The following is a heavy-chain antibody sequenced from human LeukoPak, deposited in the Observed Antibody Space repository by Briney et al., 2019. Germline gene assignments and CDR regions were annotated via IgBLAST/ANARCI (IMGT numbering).Heavy chain of an antibody. V-gene: IGHV1-69*04. J-gene: IGHJ4*02. D-gene: IGHD5-12*01. CDR1: GGTFSSYA. CDR2: IIPILGIA. CDR3: ARDDGLSGYDYLFFDY. Sequence: GSSVKVSCKASGGTFSSYAISWVRQAPGKGLEWMGRIIPILGIANYAQKFQGRVTITADKSTSTAYMELSSLRSEDTTVYYCARDDGLSGYDYLFFDYWGQGTLVTVSS.